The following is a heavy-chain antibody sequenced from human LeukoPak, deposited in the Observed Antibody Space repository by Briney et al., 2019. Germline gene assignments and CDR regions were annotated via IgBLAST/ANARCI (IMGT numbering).Heavy chain of an antibody. Sequence: SETLSLTCAVYGGSFSGYYWSWIRQPPGKGLEWIGEINHSGSTNYNPSLKSRVTISVDTSKNQFSLKLSSVTAADTAVYYCARLPGWDYYYYMDVWGKGTTVTISS. J-gene: IGHJ6*03. CDR2: INHSGST. CDR3: ARLPGWDYYYYMDV. D-gene: IGHD6-19*01. V-gene: IGHV4-34*01. CDR1: GGSFSGYY.